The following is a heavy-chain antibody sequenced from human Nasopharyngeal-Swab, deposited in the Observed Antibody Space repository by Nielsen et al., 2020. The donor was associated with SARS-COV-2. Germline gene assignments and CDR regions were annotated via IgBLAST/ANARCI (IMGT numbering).Heavy chain of an antibody. CDR2: ISYDGIKK. D-gene: IGHD1-14*01. J-gene: IGHJ6*02. V-gene: IGHV3-30*18. CDR3: AKDHQPIRNYYYYDMDV. Sequence: WIRQPPGKGLEWMAVISYDGIKKYYADSVKGRFTLSRDNSKNTLYLQMNSLRTEDTAVYYCAKDHQPIRNYYYYDMDVWGQGTTVTVSS.